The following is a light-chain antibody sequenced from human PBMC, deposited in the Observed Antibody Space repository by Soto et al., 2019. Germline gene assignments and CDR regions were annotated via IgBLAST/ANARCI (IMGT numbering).Light chain of an antibody. CDR3: SSYTTSSTYV. Sequence: QSVLTQPASVSGSPGQSITISCTGTSTDVGRYNYVSWYQQHPGKAPKLMIYDVANRPSGASNRFSGSKSGITASLTISGLQAEDEADYYCSSYTTSSTYVFGTGTKVTVL. V-gene: IGLV2-14*01. CDR1: STDVGRYNY. J-gene: IGLJ1*01. CDR2: DVA.